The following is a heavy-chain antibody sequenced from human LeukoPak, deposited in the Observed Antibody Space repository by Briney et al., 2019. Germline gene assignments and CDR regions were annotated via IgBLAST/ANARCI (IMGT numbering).Heavy chain of an antibody. Sequence: PSETLSLTCAVYGGSFSGYYWSWIRQPPGKGLEWIGEINHSGSTNYNPSLKSRVTISVDTSKNQFSLKLSSVTAADTAVYYCARSVDTAAPDAFDIWGQGTMVTVSS. CDR1: GGSFSGYY. CDR2: INHSGST. V-gene: IGHV4-34*01. CDR3: ARSVDTAAPDAFDI. J-gene: IGHJ3*02. D-gene: IGHD5-18*01.